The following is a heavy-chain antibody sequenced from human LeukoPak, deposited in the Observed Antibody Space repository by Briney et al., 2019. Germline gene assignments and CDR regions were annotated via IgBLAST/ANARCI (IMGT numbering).Heavy chain of an antibody. J-gene: IGHJ4*02. V-gene: IGHV3-21*04. D-gene: IGHD3-22*01. CDR3: AKDGLMIVVTTIDY. Sequence: GGSLRLSCAASGFTFNTYSIDWVRQAPGKGLEWVSSISSSSSNKFYADSVRGRFIISRDNAKNSVYLQMNSLRAEDTAVYYCAKDGLMIVVTTIDYWGQGTLVTVSS. CDR1: GFTFNTYS. CDR2: ISSSSSNK.